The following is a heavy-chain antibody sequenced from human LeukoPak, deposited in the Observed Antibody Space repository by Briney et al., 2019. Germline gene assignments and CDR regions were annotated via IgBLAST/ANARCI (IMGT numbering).Heavy chain of an antibody. CDR1: GYTFTPYF. Sequence: GASVKVSCKASGYTFTPYFIHCVRQAPGQGLEWRGIINPTGGSTTYAQTSQGRVTVTTDMCTSTVYMELSSLTSEDTAVYYCARDRVIVGGTATYNFDHWGQGTLVTVSS. D-gene: IGHD1-14*01. CDR3: ARDRVIVGGTATYNFDH. CDR2: INPTGGST. V-gene: IGHV1-46*01. J-gene: IGHJ4*02.